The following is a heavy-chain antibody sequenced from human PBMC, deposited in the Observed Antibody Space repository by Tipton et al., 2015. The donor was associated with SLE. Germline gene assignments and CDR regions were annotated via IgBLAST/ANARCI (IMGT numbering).Heavy chain of an antibody. D-gene: IGHD6-13*01. CDR3: AKEQLVPDYFDY. J-gene: IGHJ4*02. CDR1: GFTFSSYA. CDR2: ISYDGSNK. V-gene: IGHV3-30*04. Sequence: SLRLSCAASGFTFSSYAMHWVRQAPGKGLEWVAVISYDGSNKYYADSVKGRFTISRDNSKNTLYLQMNSLRAEDTAVYYCAKEQLVPDYFDYWGQGTLVTVSS.